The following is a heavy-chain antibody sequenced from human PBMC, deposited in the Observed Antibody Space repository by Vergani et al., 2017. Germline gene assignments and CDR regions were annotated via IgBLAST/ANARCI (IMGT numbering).Heavy chain of an antibody. D-gene: IGHD2-15*01. Sequence: QVQLVQSGAEVKKPGSSVKVSCKASGGTFSSYAISWVRQAPGQGLEWMGGIIPIFGTANYAQRFQGRVTITADKSTSTAYMELSSLRSEDTAVYYCAREAYCSGGSCYSRYNLAYGGQGTLVTVSS. CDR2: IIPIFGTA. CDR1: GGTFSSYA. J-gene: IGHJ4*02. V-gene: IGHV1-69*06. CDR3: AREAYCSGGSCYSRYNLAY.